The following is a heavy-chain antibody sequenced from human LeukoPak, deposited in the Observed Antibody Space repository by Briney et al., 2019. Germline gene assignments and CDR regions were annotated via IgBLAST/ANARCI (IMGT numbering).Heavy chain of an antibody. V-gene: IGHV4-4*02. CDR1: GGSISSSNW. D-gene: IGHD3-22*01. Sequence: SETLSLTCAVSGGSISSSNWWSWVRQPPGKGLEWIGEIYHSGSTNYNPSLKSRVTISVDKSKNQFSLKLSSVTAADTAVYYCARAHYYDSMNGMDVWGQGTTVTVSS. CDR3: ARAHYYDSMNGMDV. J-gene: IGHJ6*02. CDR2: IYHSGST.